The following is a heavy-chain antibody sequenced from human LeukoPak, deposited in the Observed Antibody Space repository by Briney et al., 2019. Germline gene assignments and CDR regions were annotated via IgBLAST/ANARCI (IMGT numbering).Heavy chain of an antibody. V-gene: IGHV3-21*01. Sequence: GGSLRLSCAASGFTFSSYSMNWVRQAPGKGLEWVSSISSSSSYIYYADSVKGRFTISRDNAKNSLYLQMNSLRAEDTAVYCCARDGDYYDSSGYPKQWGQGTLVTVSS. CDR3: ARDGDYYDSSGYPKQ. D-gene: IGHD3-22*01. CDR2: ISSSSSYI. CDR1: GFTFSSYS. J-gene: IGHJ4*02.